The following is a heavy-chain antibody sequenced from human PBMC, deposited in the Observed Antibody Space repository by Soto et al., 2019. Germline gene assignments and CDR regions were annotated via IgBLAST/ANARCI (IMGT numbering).Heavy chain of an antibody. CDR2: IIPIFGTA. J-gene: IGHJ6*02. Sequence: SVKVSCKASGGTFSSYAISWVRQAPGQGLEWMGGIIPIFGTANYAQKFQGRVTITADKSTSTAYMELSSLRSEDTAVYHCASSIAARPYYHYGMDVWGQGTTVTVSS. CDR1: GGTFSSYA. V-gene: IGHV1-69*06. CDR3: ASSIAARPYYHYGMDV. D-gene: IGHD6-6*01.